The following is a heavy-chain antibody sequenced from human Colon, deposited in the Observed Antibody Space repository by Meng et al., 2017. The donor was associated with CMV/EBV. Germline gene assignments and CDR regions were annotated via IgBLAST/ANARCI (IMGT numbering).Heavy chain of an antibody. CDR1: GGTISSGGYY. Sequence: QVQLQESGPGLVKPSQTLSLTCTVSGGTISSGGYYWSWIRQYPGKGLEWIGYMYNSGTTYYNPSLKSRVAISGDASKNQFSLKVTSVTAADTAVYFCARDPGSDPDSWGQGTLVTVSS. CDR3: ARDPGSDPDS. J-gene: IGHJ4*02. D-gene: IGHD2-21*02. V-gene: IGHV4-31*03. CDR2: MYNSGTT.